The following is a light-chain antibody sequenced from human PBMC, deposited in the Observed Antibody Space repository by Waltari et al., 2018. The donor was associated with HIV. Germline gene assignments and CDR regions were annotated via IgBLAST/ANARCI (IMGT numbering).Light chain of an antibody. CDR3: QVWDTATAHVI. Sequence: SYVVTQPPSVSVAPGQTARISCGGDNIGSKSVHWYQPRPGQAPVLVIYYDSDRPSGIPERFSSSSSGNTDTLTISRVEAGDEADYFCQVWDTATAHVIFGGGTKLTVL. J-gene: IGLJ2*01. CDR1: NIGSKS. CDR2: YDS. V-gene: IGLV3-21*04.